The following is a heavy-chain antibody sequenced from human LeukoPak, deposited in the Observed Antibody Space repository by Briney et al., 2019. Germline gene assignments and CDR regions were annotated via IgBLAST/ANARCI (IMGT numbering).Heavy chain of an antibody. D-gene: IGHD3-10*01. V-gene: IGHV3-13*01. CDR3: VGVGFGTYDY. J-gene: IGHJ4*02. Sequence: GGSLRLSCAASGPSLSGYGFHWDRQATGEGLEWVSAIGTAGDTYYPGSVKGRFTISRENAKNSVYLHMNSLTAEDTAVYFCVGVGFGTYDYWGQGTLVTVSS. CDR2: IGTAGDT. CDR1: GPSLSGYG.